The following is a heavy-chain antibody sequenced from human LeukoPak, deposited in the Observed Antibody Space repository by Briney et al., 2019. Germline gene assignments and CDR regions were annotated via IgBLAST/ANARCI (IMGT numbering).Heavy chain of an antibody. CDR2: IYTSGST. V-gene: IGHV4-61*02. CDR3: ARVSRDGWFGDFA. D-gene: IGHD3-10*01. CDR1: GGSISGGSYY. Sequence: SQTLSLTCTVSGGSISGGSYYWSWIRQPAGKGLEWIGRIYTSGSTNYNPSLKSRVTISVDTSKNQFSLKLSSVTAADTAVYYCARVSRDGWFGDFAWGQGTLVTVSS. J-gene: IGHJ5*02.